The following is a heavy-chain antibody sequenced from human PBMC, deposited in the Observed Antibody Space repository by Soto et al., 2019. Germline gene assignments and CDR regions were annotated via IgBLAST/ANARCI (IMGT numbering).Heavy chain of an antibody. Sequence: ASVKVSCKASGYTFTSYAMHWVRQAPGQRLEWMGWINAGNGNTKYSQKFQGRVTITRDTSASTAYMELSSLRSEDTAVYYCARDVGGWPYYFDYLGKGPLGTVSS. CDR2: INAGNGNT. J-gene: IGHJ4*02. V-gene: IGHV1-3*01. CDR3: ARDVGGWPYYFDY. CDR1: GYTFTSYA. D-gene: IGHD6-19*01.